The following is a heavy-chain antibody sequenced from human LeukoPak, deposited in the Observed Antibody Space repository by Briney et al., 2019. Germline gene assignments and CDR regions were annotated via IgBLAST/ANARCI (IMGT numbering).Heavy chain of an antibody. V-gene: IGHV4-31*03. J-gene: IGHJ4*02. Sequence: SETLSPTCTVSGGSISSAGYYWTWIRQRPGKGLEWIGYIYYSGSAYYNPSLKSRVTISIDTSKNQFSLKLTSVTAADTAVFYCARRSYYYESSGYTVYYFDSWGQGTPVTVSS. D-gene: IGHD3-22*01. CDR1: GGSISSAGYY. CDR2: IYYSGSA. CDR3: ARRSYYYESSGYTVYYFDS.